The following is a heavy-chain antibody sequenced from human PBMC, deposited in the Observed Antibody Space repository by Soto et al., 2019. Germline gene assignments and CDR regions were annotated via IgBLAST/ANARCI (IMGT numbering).Heavy chain of an antibody. J-gene: IGHJ3*02. Sequence: EVQLLESGGGLVQPGGSLRLSCAAFGFTFSSYAMSWVRQAPGKGLEWVSAISGSGGSTYYADSVKGRFTISRDNSKNTLYLQMNSLRAEDTAVYYCAKRARITIFGVVLIGAFDIWGQGTMVTVSS. D-gene: IGHD3-3*01. CDR1: GFTFSSYA. CDR2: ISGSGGST. CDR3: AKRARITIFGVVLIGAFDI. V-gene: IGHV3-23*01.